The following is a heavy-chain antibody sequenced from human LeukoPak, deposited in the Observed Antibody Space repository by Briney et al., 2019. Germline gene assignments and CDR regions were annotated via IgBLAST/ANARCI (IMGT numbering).Heavy chain of an antibody. D-gene: IGHD6-25*01. CDR2: IYYSGST. CDR1: GGSISSSSYY. Sequence: PSETLPLTCTVSGGSISSSSYYWGWIRQPPGKGLEWIGSIYYSGSTYFNPSLKSRVTISVDTSKNQFSLKLSSVTAADTALYYCARVIDVAAGAYFDSWGQGTQVTVSS. J-gene: IGHJ4*02. CDR3: ARVIDVAAGAYFDS. V-gene: IGHV4-39*07.